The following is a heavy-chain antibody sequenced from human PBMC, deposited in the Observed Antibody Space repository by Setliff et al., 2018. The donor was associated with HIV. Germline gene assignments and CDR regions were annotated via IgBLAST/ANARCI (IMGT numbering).Heavy chain of an antibody. CDR3: AKTSNTGYLFCSDY. CDR2: ISGSGVNS. CDR1: GFTFTNYY. V-gene: IGHV3-23*01. Sequence: GGSLRLSCAVSGFTFTNYYMSWIRQAPGKGLELLSYISGSGVNSYYADSVKGRFTISRDNSKNTVYLQMNSLRAEDTAVYYCAKTSNTGYLFCSDYWGQGTLVTVSS. D-gene: IGHD3-9*01. J-gene: IGHJ4*02.